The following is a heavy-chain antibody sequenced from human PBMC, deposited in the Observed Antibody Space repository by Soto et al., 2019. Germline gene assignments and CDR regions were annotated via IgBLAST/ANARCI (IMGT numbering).Heavy chain of an antibody. CDR2: ISSSGSTI. V-gene: IGHV3-11*01. D-gene: IGHD4-17*01. CDR3: ARGRTYGDYEGY. J-gene: IGHJ4*02. Sequence: SRIIKAPGKGLEWVSYISSSGSTIYYADSVKGRFTISRDNAKKSLYVQMSSLRAEDTAVYYCARGRTYGDYEGYWGQGTLVTVSS.